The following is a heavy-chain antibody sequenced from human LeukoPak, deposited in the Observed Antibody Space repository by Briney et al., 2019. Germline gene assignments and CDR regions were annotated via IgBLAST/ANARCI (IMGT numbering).Heavy chain of an antibody. V-gene: IGHV1-69*13. CDR3: AQVVVISSIAPDYYGMDV. J-gene: IGHJ6*02. CDR2: IIPIFGTA. Sequence: ASVKVSCKASGGTFSSYAISWVRQAPGQGLEWMGGIIPIFGTANYAQKFQGRVTITADESTNTAYMELSSLRSEDTAVYYCAQVVVISSIAPDYYGMDVWGQGTTVTVSS. D-gene: IGHD3-22*01. CDR1: GGTFSSYA.